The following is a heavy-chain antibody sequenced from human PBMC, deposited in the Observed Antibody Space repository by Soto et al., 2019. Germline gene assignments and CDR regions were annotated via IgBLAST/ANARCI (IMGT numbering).Heavy chain of an antibody. CDR2: INHSGST. Sequence: PSETLSLTCAVYGGSFSGYYWSWIRQPPGKGLEWIGEINHSGSTNYNPSLKSRVTISVDTSKNQFSLKLSSVTAADTAVYYCASLPPIAAGPETTGFDPGGKEPLVTFPS. J-gene: IGHJ5*02. CDR1: GGSFSGYY. V-gene: IGHV4-34*01. CDR3: ASLPPIAAGPETTGFDP. D-gene: IGHD6-6*01.